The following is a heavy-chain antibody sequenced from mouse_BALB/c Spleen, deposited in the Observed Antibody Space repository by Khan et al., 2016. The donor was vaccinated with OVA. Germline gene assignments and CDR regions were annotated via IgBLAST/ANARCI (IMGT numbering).Heavy chain of an antibody. CDR1: GFTFSSFG. J-gene: IGHJ1*01. CDR2: MSSGSSTI. CDR3: VRSGGNFHWYFDV. V-gene: IGHV5-17*02. D-gene: IGHD2-1*01. Sequence: DVKLVESGGGLVQPGGSRKLSCAASGFTFSSFGMHWVRQAPKKGLEWVAYMSSGSSTIYYVDTVKGRFTISRDNPKNTLFLQMTSLRSEDTAMYYCVRSGGNFHWYFDVWGAGTSVTVSS.